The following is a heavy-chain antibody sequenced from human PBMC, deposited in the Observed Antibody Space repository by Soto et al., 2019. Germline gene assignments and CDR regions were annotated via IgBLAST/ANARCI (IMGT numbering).Heavy chain of an antibody. Sequence: QVQLQESGPGLVKPSQTLSLTCTVSAGSISSGDFYWSWIRQPPGKGLELIGNIYYSGNTSYNPSLVSRASTSVATSQTQFSLTPCSLTAAGTGVYFCARADDFSARFDYWGQGALVTVSS. D-gene: IGHD4-4*01. J-gene: IGHJ4*02. V-gene: IGHV4-30-4*01. CDR3: ARADDFSARFDY. CDR1: AGSISSGDFY. CDR2: IYYSGNT.